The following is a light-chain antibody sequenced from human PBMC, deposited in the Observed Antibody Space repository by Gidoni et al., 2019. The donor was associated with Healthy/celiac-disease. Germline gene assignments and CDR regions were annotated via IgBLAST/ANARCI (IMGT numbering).Light chain of an antibody. CDR2: RDS. V-gene: IGLV3-9*01. J-gene: IGLJ1*01. CDR1: NIGSKD. CDR3: QVWDSSTYV. Sequence: SSELPEPLSVSVALGQTARITCGGNNIGSKDVHWYQQKPGQASVLVIYRDSNRPSGIPERFSGSNSGNTATLTISRAQAGDEADYYCQVWDSSTYVFGTGTKVTVL.